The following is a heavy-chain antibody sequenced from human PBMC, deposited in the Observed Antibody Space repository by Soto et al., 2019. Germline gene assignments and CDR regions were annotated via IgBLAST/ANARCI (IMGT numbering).Heavy chain of an antibody. CDR2: IKQDGSEK. Sequence: WGSLRLSCAASAFTFSSYWMSWVRQAPGKGLEWVANIKQDGSEKYYVDSVKGRFTISRDNAKNSLYLQMNSLRAEDTAVYYWARVGSQRKTYYFDYWGQGTLVTVSS. D-gene: IGHD2-2*01. CDR3: ARVGSQRKTYYFDY. J-gene: IGHJ4*02. V-gene: IGHV3-7*01. CDR1: AFTFSSYW.